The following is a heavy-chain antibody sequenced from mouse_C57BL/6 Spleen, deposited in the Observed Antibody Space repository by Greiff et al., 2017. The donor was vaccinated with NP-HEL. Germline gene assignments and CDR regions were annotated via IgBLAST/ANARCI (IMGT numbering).Heavy chain of an antibody. Sequence: EVMLVESEGGLVQPGSSMKLSCTASGFTFSDYYMAWVRQVPEKGLEWVANINYDGSSTYYLDSLKSRFIISRDNAKNILYLQMSSLKSEDTATYYCARAPPYGSSFFDVWGTGTTVTVSS. CDR3: ARAPPYGSSFFDV. J-gene: IGHJ1*03. CDR1: GFTFSDYY. V-gene: IGHV5-16*01. CDR2: INYDGSST. D-gene: IGHD1-1*01.